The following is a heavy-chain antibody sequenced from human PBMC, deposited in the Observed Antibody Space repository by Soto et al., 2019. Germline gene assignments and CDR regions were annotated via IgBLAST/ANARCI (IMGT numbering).Heavy chain of an antibody. CDR2: ISYDGSNK. J-gene: IGHJ6*02. V-gene: IGHV3-30*18. Sequence: QVQLVESGGGVVQPGRSLRLSCAASGFTFSSYGMHWVRQAPGKGLEWVAVISYDGSNKYYADFVKGRFTISRDNSKNTLYLQMNSLRAEDTAVYYCAKRGSGSGSYYYYGMDVWGQGTTVTVSS. D-gene: IGHD3-10*01. CDR3: AKRGSGSGSYYYYGMDV. CDR1: GFTFSSYG.